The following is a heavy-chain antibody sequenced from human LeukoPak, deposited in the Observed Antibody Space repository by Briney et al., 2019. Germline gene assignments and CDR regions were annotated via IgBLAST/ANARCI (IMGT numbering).Heavy chain of an antibody. V-gene: IGHV4-4*02. CDR2: IYHSGST. J-gene: IGHJ4*02. D-gene: IGHD3-22*01. CDR3: ARAQYYYDKYYFDY. Sequence: PSETLSLTCAVSGGSISSSNWWSWVRQPPGKGLEWIGEIYHSGSTNYNPSLKSRVTISVDKSKNQFSLKLSSVTAADTAVYYCARAQYYYDKYYFDYWGQGTLVTVSS. CDR1: GGSISSSNW.